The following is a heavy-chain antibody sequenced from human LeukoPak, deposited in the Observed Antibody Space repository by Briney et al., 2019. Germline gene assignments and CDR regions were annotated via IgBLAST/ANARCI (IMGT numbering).Heavy chain of an antibody. Sequence: SETLSLTCAVYGGSFSGYYWSWIRQPPGKGLEWIGEINHSGSNNYNPSLKSRGTISVDPSKNQFSLKLSSVTAADTAVYYCARGARLWFGELLQPRYYYGMDVWGQGTTVTVSS. J-gene: IGHJ6*02. CDR3: ARGARLWFGELLQPRYYYGMDV. CDR1: GGSFSGYY. V-gene: IGHV4-34*01. D-gene: IGHD3-10*01. CDR2: INHSGSN.